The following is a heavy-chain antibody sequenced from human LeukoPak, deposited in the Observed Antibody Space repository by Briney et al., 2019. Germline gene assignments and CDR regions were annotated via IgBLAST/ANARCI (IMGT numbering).Heavy chain of an antibody. D-gene: IGHD6-19*01. CDR2: ISGSGGST. CDR1: GFTFSSYA. CDR3: ARGHSGWYDY. J-gene: IGHJ4*02. Sequence: GGSLRLSYAASGFTFSSYAMNWVRQAPGKGLEWVSAISGSGGSTYYAASVKGRFTISRDNSKNTLYLQMNSLRAEDTAVYYCARGHSGWYDYWGQEALVTVSS. V-gene: IGHV3-23*01.